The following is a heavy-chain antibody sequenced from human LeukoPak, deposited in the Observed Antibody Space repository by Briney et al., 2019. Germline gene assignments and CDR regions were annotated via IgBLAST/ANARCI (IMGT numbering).Heavy chain of an antibody. CDR2: VSYDGSND. Sequence: GGSLRLSCVASGFTFSSYGMHWVRQAPGKGLEWVALVSYDGSNDYYADSVKGRFTISRDNSKNTLYLQMNSLRAEDTAVYYCAKDYIVGTYWAPIDYWGQGTLVSVSS. J-gene: IGHJ4*02. CDR1: GFTFSSYG. CDR3: AKDYIVGTYWAPIDY. V-gene: IGHV3-30*18. D-gene: IGHD1-26*01.